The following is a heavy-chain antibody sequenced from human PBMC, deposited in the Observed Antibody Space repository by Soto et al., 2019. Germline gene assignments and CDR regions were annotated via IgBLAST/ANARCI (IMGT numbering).Heavy chain of an antibody. CDR3: ARLPIINHGNYRDGEDY. V-gene: IGHV5-10-1*01. Sequence: GESLKISCKGSGYSFTSYWISWVRQMPGKGLEWMGRIDPSDSYTNYSPSFQGHVTISADKSISTAYLQWSSLKASDTAMYYFARLPIINHGNYRDGEDYWGQGTLVTVSS. CDR1: GYSFTSYW. J-gene: IGHJ4*02. CDR2: IDPSDSYT. D-gene: IGHD4-17*01.